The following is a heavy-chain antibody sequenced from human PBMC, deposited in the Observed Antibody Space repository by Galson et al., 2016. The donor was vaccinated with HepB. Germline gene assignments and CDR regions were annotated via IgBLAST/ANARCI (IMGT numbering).Heavy chain of an antibody. CDR3: GRVTAVAGIDY. CDR2: IKEDGSEK. J-gene: IGHJ4*02. D-gene: IGHD6-19*01. V-gene: IGHV3-7*03. Sequence: SLRLSCAASGFTFSTYYMSWVRQAPGEGLEWVANIKEDGSEKYYVDSVKGRFTISRDNAKNSLYLLMNSLRAEGTAVYYCGRVTAVAGIDYWGQGTLVTVSS. CDR1: GFTFSTYY.